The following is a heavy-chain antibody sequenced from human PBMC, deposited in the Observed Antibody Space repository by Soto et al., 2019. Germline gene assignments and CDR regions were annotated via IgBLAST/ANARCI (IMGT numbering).Heavy chain of an antibody. CDR2: IWFDGSKK. J-gene: IGHJ4*02. Sequence: QVQMVESGGGVVQPGTSLRRSCVASGFTFGRSGMHWVRQAPGGALEWVAIIWFDGSKKYYADSVKGRLTVSRDNSKNTLYLQMDSLRGDDTAVYYCARDLNTGYIDYWGQGTLVTVSS. D-gene: IGHD5-12*01. V-gene: IGHV3-33*01. CDR1: GFTFGRSG. CDR3: ARDLNTGYIDY.